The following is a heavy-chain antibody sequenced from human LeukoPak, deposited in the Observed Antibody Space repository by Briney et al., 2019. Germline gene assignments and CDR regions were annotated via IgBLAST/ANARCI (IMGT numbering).Heavy chain of an antibody. D-gene: IGHD6-6*01. V-gene: IGHV4-34*01. CDR2: INHSGST. J-gene: IGHJ4*02. CDR3: ARVRGAARRPYDY. CDR1: GGSFSGHY. Sequence: SETLSLTCAVYGGSFSGHYWSWIRQPPGKGLEWIGEINHSGSTNYNPSLKSRVTISVDTSKNQFSLKLSSVTAADTAVYYCARVRGAARRPYDYWGQGTLVTVSS.